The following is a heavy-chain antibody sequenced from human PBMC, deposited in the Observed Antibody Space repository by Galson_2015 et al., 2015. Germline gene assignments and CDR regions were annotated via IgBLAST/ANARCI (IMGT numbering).Heavy chain of an antibody. CDR3: AKSMMKVVITIYDY. V-gene: IGHV3-23*01. CDR2: NSGSGGTT. J-gene: IGHJ4*02. D-gene: IGHD3-22*01. Sequence: SLRLSCAASGFIFSDYAMSWVRHVPGKGLEWISVNSGSGGTTFYAESVKGRFTISRDNSKNTLYLHMSNLRADDTAVYFCAKSMMKVVITIYDYWGQGTLVTVSS. CDR1: GFIFSDYA.